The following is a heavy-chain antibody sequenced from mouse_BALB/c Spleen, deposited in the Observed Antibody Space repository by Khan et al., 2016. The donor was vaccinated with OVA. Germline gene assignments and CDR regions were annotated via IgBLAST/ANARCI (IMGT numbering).Heavy chain of an antibody. CDR3: TRDGYSPWFAY. V-gene: IGHV14-1*02. D-gene: IGHD2-3*01. J-gene: IGHJ3*01. Sequence: VQLKQSGAELVRPGALVKLSCKASGFNIKDYYIHWVKQRPEQGLEWIGGIDPENGNTIYDPKFQGKASITADTSSSTAYLQLSSLTSEDTAVYYCTRDGYSPWFAYWGQGTLVTVSA. CDR2: IDPENGNT. CDR1: GFNIKDYY.